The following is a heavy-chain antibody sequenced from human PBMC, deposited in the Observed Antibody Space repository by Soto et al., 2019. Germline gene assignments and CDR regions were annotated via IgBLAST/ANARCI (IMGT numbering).Heavy chain of an antibody. J-gene: IGHJ6*02. CDR2: INPNSGGT. CDR3: ARDRGYSYGSYYYYYGMDV. D-gene: IGHD5-18*01. CDR1: GYTFTGYY. V-gene: IGHV1-2*04. Sequence: ASVKVSCKASGYTFTGYYMHWVRQAPGQGLEWMGWINPNSGGTNYAQKFQGWVTMTRDTSISTAYMELSRLRSDDTAVYYCARDRGYSYGSYYYYYGMDVWGQGTTVTVS.